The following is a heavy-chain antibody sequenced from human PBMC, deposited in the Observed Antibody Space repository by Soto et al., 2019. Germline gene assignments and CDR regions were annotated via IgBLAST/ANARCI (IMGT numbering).Heavy chain of an antibody. D-gene: IGHD1-26*01. CDR2: IIPIFGTT. CDR3: ARGVGAYYFDY. V-gene: IGHV1-69*01. Sequence: QVQLVQSGAEVKKPGSSVKVSCKASGGTFSTYAITWVRQAPGQGLEWLGGIIPIFGTTDYARKFQGRVTITAAESTSTVFIEPSSLTSEDTAVYYCARGVGAYYFDYWGQGTLVTVSS. J-gene: IGHJ4*02. CDR1: GGTFSTYA.